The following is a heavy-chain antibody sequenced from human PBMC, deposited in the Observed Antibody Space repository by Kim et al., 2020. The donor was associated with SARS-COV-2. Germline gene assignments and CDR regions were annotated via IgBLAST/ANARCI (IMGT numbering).Heavy chain of an antibody. V-gene: IGHV3-30*04. D-gene: IGHD3-22*01. CDR3: AREIASESRGWIYYYYG. CDR1: GFTFSSYG. CDR2: IPYDGSNK. Sequence: GGSRRLSCAASGFTFSSYGMHWVRQAPGKGLEWVAVIPYDGSNKNYVDSVKGRFTISRDNSKNTLYLQTNSLRAEDTAVYYGAREIASESRGWIYYYYG. J-gene: IGHJ6*01.